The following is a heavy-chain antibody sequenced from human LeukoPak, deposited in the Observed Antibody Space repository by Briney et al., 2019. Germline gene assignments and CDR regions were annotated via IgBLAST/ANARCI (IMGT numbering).Heavy chain of an antibody. D-gene: IGHD3-22*01. Sequence: GGSLRLSCAASGFTVSSNYMSWVRQAPGKGLEWVSVIYSGGSTYYADSVKGRFTISRDNSKNTLYLQMNSLRAEDTAVYYCARLDDSSFFNAFDIWGQGTMVTVSS. CDR3: ARLDDSSFFNAFDI. CDR2: IYSGGST. V-gene: IGHV3-66*02. J-gene: IGHJ3*02. CDR1: GFTVSSNY.